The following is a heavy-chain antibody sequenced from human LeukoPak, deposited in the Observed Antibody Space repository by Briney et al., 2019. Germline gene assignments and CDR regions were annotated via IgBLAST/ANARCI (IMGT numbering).Heavy chain of an antibody. Sequence: GGSLTLSCAASGFTFSSYSMSWVRQAPGKGLEWVSTISGSAGSSYYADSVKDRFTISRDNTKSTLHLQMDSLRAEDTAVYYCAKDQYDYGDYYFDFWGQGTLVTVSS. J-gene: IGHJ4*02. D-gene: IGHD4-17*01. CDR2: ISGSAGSS. V-gene: IGHV3-23*01. CDR3: AKDQYDYGDYYFDF. CDR1: GFTFSSYS.